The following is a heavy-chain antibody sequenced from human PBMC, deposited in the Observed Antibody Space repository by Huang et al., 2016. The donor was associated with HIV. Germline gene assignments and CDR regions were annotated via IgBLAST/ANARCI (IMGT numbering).Heavy chain of an antibody. D-gene: IGHD6-19*01. CDR3: ARHGRVAGHYYNNMDV. V-gene: IGHV4-39*01. Sequence: LQLQESGPGLVKSSETLSLICTVSGGSISSSSYYWGWIRQPPGKGPEWIVRIYYSGNTNYNPPLKSRVTISVDTSKNQFSLKVNSVTAADTAVYYCARHGRVAGHYYNNMDVWGRGTTVTVSS. CDR2: IYYSGNT. CDR1: GGSISSSSYY. J-gene: IGHJ6*02.